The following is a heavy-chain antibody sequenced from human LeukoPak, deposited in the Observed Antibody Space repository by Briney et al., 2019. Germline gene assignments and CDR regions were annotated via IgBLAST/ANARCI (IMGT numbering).Heavy chain of an antibody. CDR3: ARDMGGAEDAFDI. D-gene: IGHD1-26*01. J-gene: IGHJ3*02. CDR2: INPSGGST. CDR1: GYTFTSYY. V-gene: IGHV1-46*01. Sequence: ASVRVSCKASGYTFTSYYMHWVRQAPGQGLEWMGIINPSGGSTSYAQKFQGRVTMTRDMSTSTVYMELSSLRSEDTAVYYCARDMGGAEDAFDIWGQGTMVTVSS.